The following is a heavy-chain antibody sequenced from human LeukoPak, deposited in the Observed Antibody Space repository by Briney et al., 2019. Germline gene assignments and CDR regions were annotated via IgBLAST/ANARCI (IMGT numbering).Heavy chain of an antibody. Sequence: SQTLSLTCTVSGGSISSGGYYWSWIRQHPGKGLEWIGYIYYSGSTYYNPSLKSRVTISVDTSKNRFSLKLSSVTAADTAAYYCARHLLDAFDIWGQGTMVTVSS. CDR3: ARHLLDAFDI. V-gene: IGHV4-31*03. CDR2: IYYSGST. CDR1: GGSISSGGYY. J-gene: IGHJ3*02.